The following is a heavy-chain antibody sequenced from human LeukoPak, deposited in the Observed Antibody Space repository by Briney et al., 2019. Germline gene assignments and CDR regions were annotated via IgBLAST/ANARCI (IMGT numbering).Heavy chain of an antibody. Sequence: GGSLRLSCAASGFTFSSYWMSWVRQVSGKGLEWVSAISGSGGSTYYADSVKGRFTISRDNSKNTLYLQMNILRAEDTAVYYCAKALDVYGDYSLFDYWGQGTLVTVSS. V-gene: IGHV3-23*01. D-gene: IGHD4-17*01. CDR1: GFTFSSYW. CDR2: ISGSGGST. CDR3: AKALDVYGDYSLFDY. J-gene: IGHJ4*02.